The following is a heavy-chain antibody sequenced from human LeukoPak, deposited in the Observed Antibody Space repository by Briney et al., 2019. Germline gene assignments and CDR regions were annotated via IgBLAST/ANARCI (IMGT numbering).Heavy chain of an antibody. CDR1: GDSVSSNSAA. V-gene: IGHV6-1*01. J-gene: IGHJ3*01. CDR2: TYYRSKWYN. Sequence: SQTLSLTCAISGDSVSSNSAAWNWIRQSPSRGLEWLGRTYYRSKWYNGYAVSVKSRTTINPDTSKNQFSLQLNSVTPEDTAVYYCARGMWELLRGAFDFWGQGIMVTVSS. D-gene: IGHD1-26*01. CDR3: ARGMWELLRGAFDF.